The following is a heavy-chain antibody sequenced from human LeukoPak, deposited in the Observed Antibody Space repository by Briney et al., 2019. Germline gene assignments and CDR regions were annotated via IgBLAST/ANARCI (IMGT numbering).Heavy chain of an antibody. D-gene: IGHD6-19*01. CDR1: GFTFSSYS. J-gene: IGHJ4*02. Sequence: PGGSLRLSCAASGFTFSSYSMNWVRQAPGKGLEWVSSISSSSSYIYYADSVKGRFTISRDNAKNSLYLQMNGLRAEDTAVYYCARKGAVAGTLDYWGQGTLVTVSS. CDR3: ARKGAVAGTLDY. CDR2: ISSSSSYI. V-gene: IGHV3-21*01.